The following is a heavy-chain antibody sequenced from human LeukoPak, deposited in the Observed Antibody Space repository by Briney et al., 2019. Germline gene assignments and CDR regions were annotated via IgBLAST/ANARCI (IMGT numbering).Heavy chain of an antibody. CDR1: GYTFTRYY. J-gene: IGHJ6*03. V-gene: IGHV1-46*01. CDR2: INPSGGNK. D-gene: IGHD3-3*01. CDR3: ARDDVRVDFWSGYYASGYYYYYMDV. Sequence: ASVNVSCKATGYTFTRYYMHWVRQAPGQGLEGMGIINPSGGNKNYAQKFQGRVTMTRDTSTSTVYMELSSLRSEDTAVYYCARDDVRVDFWSGYYASGYYYYYMDVWGKGTTVTVSS.